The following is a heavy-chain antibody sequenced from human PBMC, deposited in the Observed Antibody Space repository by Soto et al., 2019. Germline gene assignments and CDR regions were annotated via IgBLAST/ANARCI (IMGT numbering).Heavy chain of an antibody. V-gene: IGHV1-2*02. CDR3: ARDSRSSSHYYGMDV. CDR2: INPNSGGT. Sequence: ASVKVSCKASGYTFTDYYMHWVRQAPGQGLEWVGWINPNSGGTNYAQKFQGRVTMTRDTSISTAYMELSRLRSDDTAVYYCARDSRSSSHYYGMDVWGQGTTVTVSS. CDR1: GYTFTDYY. D-gene: IGHD6-6*01. J-gene: IGHJ6*02.